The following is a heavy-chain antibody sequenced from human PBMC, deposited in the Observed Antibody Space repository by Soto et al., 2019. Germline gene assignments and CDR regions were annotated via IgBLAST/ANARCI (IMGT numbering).Heavy chain of an antibody. CDR3: VRDSKLDRHEYYYFYFVTDV. Sequence: QVQLVQSGTEVRKPGASVKVSCKASGYTFSDHGISWVRQAPGQGLEWMGWISGYNGNTNYAQRVQGRVTMSTNTSMNSAYMELSRLSSDDTALYYCVRDSKLDRHEYYYFYFVTDVWGQGTTVTVSS. CDR1: GYTFSDHG. D-gene: IGHD2-2*03. J-gene: IGHJ6*02. CDR2: ISGYNGNT. V-gene: IGHV1-18*01.